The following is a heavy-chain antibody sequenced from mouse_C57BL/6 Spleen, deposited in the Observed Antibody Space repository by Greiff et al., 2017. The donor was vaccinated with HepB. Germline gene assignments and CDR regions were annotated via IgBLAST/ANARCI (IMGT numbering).Heavy chain of an antibody. V-gene: IGHV6-3*01. D-gene: IGHD2-4*01. Sequence: EVQLVESGGGLVQPGGSMKLSCVASGFTFSNYWMNWVRQSPEKGLEWVAQIRLKSDNYATHYAESVKGRFTISRDDSKSSVYLQMNNLRAEDTGIYYCTDYDDCFAYWGEGTLVTVSA. CDR2: IRLKSDNYAT. J-gene: IGHJ3*01. CDR3: TDYDDCFAY. CDR1: GFTFSNYW.